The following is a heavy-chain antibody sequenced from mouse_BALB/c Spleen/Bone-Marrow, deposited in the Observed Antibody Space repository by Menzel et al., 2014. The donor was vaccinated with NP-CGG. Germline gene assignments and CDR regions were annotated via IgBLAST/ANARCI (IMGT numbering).Heavy chain of an antibody. CDR1: GFNIKDYY. J-gene: IGHJ2*01. CDR2: IDPENGNT. Sequence: VQLQQSGAELVRPGALVKLSCKDSGFNIKDYYMHWAKQRPEQGLEWIGWIDPENGNTMYDPKFQGKASITADTSSNTAYLQLSSLTSEDTAVYYCVAYYRYEYYFDYRGQGTTLTVSA. D-gene: IGHD2-14*01. CDR3: VAYYRYEYYFDY. V-gene: IGHV14-1*02.